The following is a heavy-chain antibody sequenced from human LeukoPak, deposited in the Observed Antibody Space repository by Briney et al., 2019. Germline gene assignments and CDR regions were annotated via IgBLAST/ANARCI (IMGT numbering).Heavy chain of an antibody. D-gene: IGHD6-13*01. CDR2: IRSKANSYAT. J-gene: IGHJ4*02. CDR3: TTHRRSSSWGNLDY. V-gene: IGHV3-73*01. Sequence: GGSLRLSCAASGFTFSGSAMHWVRQASGKGLEWVGRIRSKANSYATAYAASVKGRFTISRDDSKNTAYLQMNSLKTEDTAVYYCTTHRRSSSWGNLDYWGQGTLVTVSS. CDR1: GFTFSGSA.